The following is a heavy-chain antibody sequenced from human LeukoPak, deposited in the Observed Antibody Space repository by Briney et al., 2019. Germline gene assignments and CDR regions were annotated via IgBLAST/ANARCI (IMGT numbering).Heavy chain of an antibody. CDR2: MNPNSGNT. Sequence: GASVKVSCKASGYSFTCYDINWVRQATGQGLEWMGWMNPNSGNTGYAQKFQGRVTMTRNTSISTAYMELSSLRSEDTAVYYCARGLRIAVAGSGTLGYWGQGTLVTVSS. D-gene: IGHD6-19*01. CDR1: GYSFTCYD. J-gene: IGHJ4*02. V-gene: IGHV1-8*01. CDR3: ARGLRIAVAGSGTLGY.